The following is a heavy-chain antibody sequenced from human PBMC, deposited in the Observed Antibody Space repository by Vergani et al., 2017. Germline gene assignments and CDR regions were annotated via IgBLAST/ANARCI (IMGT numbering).Heavy chain of an antibody. CDR3: AREGAEMATIKAFDY. J-gene: IGHJ4*02. V-gene: IGHV1-24*01. Sequence: QVQLVQSGAEVKKPGASVKVSCKVSGYTLTELSMHWVRQAPGKGLEWMGGFDPEDGETIYAQKFQGRVTITADKSTSTAYMELSSLRSEDTAVYYCAREGAEMATIKAFDYWGQGTLVTVSS. CDR1: GYTLTELS. CDR2: FDPEDGET. D-gene: IGHD5-24*01.